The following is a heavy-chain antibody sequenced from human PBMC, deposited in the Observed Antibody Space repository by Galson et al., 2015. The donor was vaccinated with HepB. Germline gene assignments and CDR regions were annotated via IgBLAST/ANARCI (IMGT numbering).Heavy chain of an antibody. CDR1: GFAFSSYN. Sequence: SLRLSCAASGFAFSSYNMNWVRQAPGKGLEWVSYISSSGSPIYYADSVKGRFTISRDNAKKSLYLQTNSLRDEDTAVYYCARSPPKLRFLEAEWFDPWGQGTLVTVSS. CDR2: ISSSGSPI. CDR3: ARSPPKLRFLEAEWFDP. J-gene: IGHJ5*02. V-gene: IGHV3-48*02. D-gene: IGHD3-3*01.